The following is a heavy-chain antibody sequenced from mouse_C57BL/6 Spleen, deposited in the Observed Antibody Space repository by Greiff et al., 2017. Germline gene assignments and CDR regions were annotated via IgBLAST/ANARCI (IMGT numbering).Heavy chain of an antibody. J-gene: IGHJ2*01. CDR1: GYTFTSYW. V-gene: IGHV1-59*01. CDR2: IDPSDSYT. CDR3: ARGITTVEGGY. D-gene: IGHD1-1*01. Sequence: VQLQQPGAELVRPGTSVKLSCKASGYTFTSYWMHWVKQRPGQGLEWIGVIDPSDSYTNYNQKFKGKATLTVDTSSSTAYMQLSSLTSEDSAVYYCARGITTVEGGYWGQGTTLTVSS.